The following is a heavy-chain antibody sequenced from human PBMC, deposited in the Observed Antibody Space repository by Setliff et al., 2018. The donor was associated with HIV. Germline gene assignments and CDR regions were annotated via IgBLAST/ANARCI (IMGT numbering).Heavy chain of an antibody. D-gene: IGHD2-15*01. CDR3: ARDALFCDGGRCSAFNWLDS. Sequence: PGGSLRLSCPASGFTFSSYGMHWVRQAPGKGLEWVAFIRYDGSEKYYIESVKGRFTISRDNSKKMLYLQMNSLRAEDTAVYYCARDALFCDGGRCSAFNWLDSWGQGTLVTVSS. CDR2: IRYDGSEK. J-gene: IGHJ5*01. CDR1: GFTFSSYG. V-gene: IGHV3-30*02.